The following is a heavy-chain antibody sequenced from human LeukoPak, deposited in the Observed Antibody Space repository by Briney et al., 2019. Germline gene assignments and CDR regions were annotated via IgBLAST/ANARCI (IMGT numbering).Heavy chain of an antibody. D-gene: IGHD2-15*01. Sequence: PGGSLRLSCAASGFTFSSYVMSWVRQAPGKGLEWVSDISSSGDSTHYADSVKGRFTISRDNSKNTLFLQMNSLRAEDTAVYYCAKRAVGAAYYFDYWGQRTLGSASS. CDR1: GFTFSSYV. CDR2: ISSSGDST. V-gene: IGHV3-23*01. J-gene: IGHJ4*02. CDR3: AKRAVGAAYYFDY.